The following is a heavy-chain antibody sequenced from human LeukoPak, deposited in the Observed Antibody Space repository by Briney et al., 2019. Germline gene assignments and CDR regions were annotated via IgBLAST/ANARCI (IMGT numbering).Heavy chain of an antibody. Sequence: GGSLRLSCAASGFSFTTYWMSWVRQAPGKGLEWVANIKQDGSEKYYVDSVKGRFTISRDNAKNSLYLQMNSLSAEDTAVYYCARVRTLFDYWGQGTLATVSS. J-gene: IGHJ4*02. CDR3: ARVRTLFDY. CDR1: GFSFTTYW. CDR2: IKQDGSEK. D-gene: IGHD1-14*01. V-gene: IGHV3-7*01.